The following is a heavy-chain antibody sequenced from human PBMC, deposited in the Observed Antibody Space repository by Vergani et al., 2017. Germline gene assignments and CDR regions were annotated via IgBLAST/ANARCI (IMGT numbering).Heavy chain of an antibody. CDR2: ISWNSGSI. D-gene: IGHD2-2*01. Sequence: VQLVESGGGLVKPGGSLRLSCAASGFTFDDYAMHWVRQAPGKGLEWVSGISWNSGSIGYADSVKGRFTISRDNAKNSLYLQMNSLRAEDTAVYYCAKDHPLLVVVPAATFDYWGQGTLVTVSS. CDR3: AKDHPLLVVVPAATFDY. V-gene: IGHV3-9*01. J-gene: IGHJ4*02. CDR1: GFTFDDYA.